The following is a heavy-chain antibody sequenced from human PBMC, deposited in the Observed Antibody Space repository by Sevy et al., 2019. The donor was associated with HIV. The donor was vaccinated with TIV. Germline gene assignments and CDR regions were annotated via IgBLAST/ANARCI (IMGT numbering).Heavy chain of an antibody. CDR3: ASGYCSSTSCPKTDAFDI. V-gene: IGHV5-51*01. J-gene: IGHJ3*02. CDR1: AYSFTSYW. CDR2: IYPGDSDT. D-gene: IGHD2-2*03. Sequence: GESLKISCKGSAYSFTSYWIGWVRQMPGKGLEWMGIIYPGDSDTRYSPSFQGQVTISADKSPSTAYMQWSSLKASDTAMYYCASGYCSSTSCPKTDAFDIWGQGTKVTVSS.